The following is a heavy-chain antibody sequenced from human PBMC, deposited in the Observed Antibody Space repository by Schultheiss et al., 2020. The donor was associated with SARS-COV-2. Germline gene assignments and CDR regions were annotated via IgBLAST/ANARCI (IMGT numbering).Heavy chain of an antibody. CDR2: ISYDGSNK. CDR3: TTPNYDFWSGTDNWFDP. J-gene: IGHJ5*02. Sequence: GGSLRLSCAASGFTFSSYAMHWVRQAPGKGLEWVAVISYDGSNKYYADSVKGRFTISRDDSKNTLYLQMNSLKTEDTAVYYCTTPNYDFWSGTDNWFDPWGQGTLVTVSS. CDR1: GFTFSSYA. V-gene: IGHV3-30*04. D-gene: IGHD3-3*01.